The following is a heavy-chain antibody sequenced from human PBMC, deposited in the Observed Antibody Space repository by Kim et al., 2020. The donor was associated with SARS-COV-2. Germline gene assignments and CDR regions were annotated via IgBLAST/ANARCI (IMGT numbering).Heavy chain of an antibody. D-gene: IGHD1-26*01. CDR2: IKEDRGDK. CDR3: TRDRAYYLNY. V-gene: IGHV3-7*01. CDR1: GFTFSDNW. Sequence: GGSLRLSCTASGFTFSDNWMSWVRQAPGKGLEWLAKIKEDRGDKYYLNSVEGRFTISRDNAKNSLYLQMTSLRAEDTALYFFTRDRAYYLNYWGQGTLVTVSS. J-gene: IGHJ4*01.